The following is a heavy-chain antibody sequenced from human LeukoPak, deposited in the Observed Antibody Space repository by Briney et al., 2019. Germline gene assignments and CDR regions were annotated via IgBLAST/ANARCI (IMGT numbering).Heavy chain of an antibody. J-gene: IGHJ5*02. Sequence: SVKVCCKASGGTFSSYAISWVRQAPGQGLEWMGGIIPIFGTANYAQKFQGRVTITTDESTSTAYMELSSLRSEDTAVYYCASRGKRNCSSTSCYTYWFNPWGQGTLVTVSS. CDR1: GGTFSSYA. CDR3: ASRGKRNCSSTSCYTYWFNP. CDR2: IIPIFGTA. V-gene: IGHV1-69*05. D-gene: IGHD2-2*02.